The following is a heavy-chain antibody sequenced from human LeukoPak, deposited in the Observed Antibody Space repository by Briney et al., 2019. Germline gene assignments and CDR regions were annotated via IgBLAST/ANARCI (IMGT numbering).Heavy chain of an antibody. V-gene: IGHV1-24*01. J-gene: IGHJ5*02. D-gene: IGHD3-3*01. CDR3: ATVMTIFGVGKPNWFDP. CDR1: GYTLTELS. Sequence: EASVKVSCKVSGYTLTELSMHWVRQAPGKGLEWMGGFDPEDGETIYAQKFQGRVTMTEDTSTDTAYMELSSLRSEDTAVYYCATVMTIFGVGKPNWFDPWGQGTLVTVSS. CDR2: FDPEDGET.